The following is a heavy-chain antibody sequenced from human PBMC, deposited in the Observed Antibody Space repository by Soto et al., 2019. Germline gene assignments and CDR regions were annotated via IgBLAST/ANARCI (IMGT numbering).Heavy chain of an antibody. Sequence: QVQLVQSGAEVKKPGSSVKVSCKASGGTFSSYAISWVRQAPGQGLEWMGGIIPIFGTANYAQKFQGRVTITADESTSTSYMDLSSLRSEYTAVYYCARDMIPRGGYYGEYYFDYWGQGTLVTVSS. J-gene: IGHJ4*02. CDR1: GGTFSSYA. V-gene: IGHV1-69*01. CDR2: IIPIFGTA. D-gene: IGHD3-3*01. CDR3: ARDMIPRGGYYGEYYFDY.